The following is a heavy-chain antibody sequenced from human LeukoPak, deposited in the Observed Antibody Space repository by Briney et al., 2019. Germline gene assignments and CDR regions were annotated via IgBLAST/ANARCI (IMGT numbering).Heavy chain of an antibody. D-gene: IGHD4-17*01. V-gene: IGHV4-34*01. CDR2: INHSGST. J-gene: IGHJ4*02. CDR3: TRAPSRWYGDLDY. CDR1: GGSFSNYY. Sequence: SETLSLTCAVYGGSFSNYYWSWIRQPPGKGLEWNGEINHSGSTNYNPSLKSRVTISVDTSKNQFSLKLSSVTAADTAVYYCTRAPSRWYGDLDYWGQGTLVTVSS.